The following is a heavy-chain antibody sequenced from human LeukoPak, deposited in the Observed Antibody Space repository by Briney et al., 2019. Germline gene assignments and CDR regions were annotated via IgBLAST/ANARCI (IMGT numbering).Heavy chain of an antibody. CDR2: ISGSGGST. J-gene: IGHJ4*02. CDR1: GFTFSSYA. D-gene: IGHD3-22*01. Sequence: GGSLRLSCAASGFTFSSYAMSWVRQAPGKGLEWVSAISGSGGSTYYADSVKGRFTISRDNSKNTLYLQMNSLRAEDTAVYYCAKDSPTYSYDSSGYLFDYWGQGTLVTVSS. V-gene: IGHV3-23*01. CDR3: AKDSPTYSYDSSGYLFDY.